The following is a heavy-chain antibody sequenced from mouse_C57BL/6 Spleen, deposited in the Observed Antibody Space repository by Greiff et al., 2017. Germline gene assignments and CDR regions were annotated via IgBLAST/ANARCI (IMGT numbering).Heavy chain of an antibody. J-gene: IGHJ3*01. CDR3: AREGVRRFAY. V-gene: IGHV1-19*01. CDR2: INPYNGGT. CDR1: GYTFTDYY. Sequence: SGPVLVKPGASVKMSCKASGYTFTDYYMNWVKQSHGKSLEWIGVINPYNGGTSYNQKFKGKATLTVDKSSSTAYMELNSLTSEDSAVYYCAREGVRRFAYWGQGTLVTVSA.